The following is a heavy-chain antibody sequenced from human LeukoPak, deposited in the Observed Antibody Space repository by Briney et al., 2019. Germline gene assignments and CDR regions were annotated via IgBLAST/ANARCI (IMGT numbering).Heavy chain of an antibody. Sequence: ASVKVSCKASGYTFTSYGISWVRQAPGQGLEWMGWISAYNGNTNYAQKLQGRVTMTTDTSTSTAYMELRSLRSDDTAVYYCARSTIPYSSSWYVGDYYYGMDVWGQGTTVTVSS. J-gene: IGHJ6*02. D-gene: IGHD6-13*01. CDR2: ISAYNGNT. V-gene: IGHV1-18*01. CDR3: ARSTIPYSSSWYVGDYYYGMDV. CDR1: GYTFTSYG.